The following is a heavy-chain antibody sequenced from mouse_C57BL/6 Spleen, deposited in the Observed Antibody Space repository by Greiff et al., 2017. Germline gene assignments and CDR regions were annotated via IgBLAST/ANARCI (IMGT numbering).Heavy chain of an antibody. Sequence: VQLQQPGAELVQPGASVKLSCKASGYTFTSYWMPWVKQRPGQGLEWIRELDSSDSYTNYNQKFKGKATLTVDTSSGTAYMQLNSLTSEHSAVYYGASGGALLYQRGYFDYWGQGTTLTVSS. D-gene: IGHD2-1*01. CDR3: ASGGALLYQRGYFDY. CDR2: LDSSDSYT. V-gene: IGHV1-50*01. CDR1: GYTFTSYW. J-gene: IGHJ2*01.